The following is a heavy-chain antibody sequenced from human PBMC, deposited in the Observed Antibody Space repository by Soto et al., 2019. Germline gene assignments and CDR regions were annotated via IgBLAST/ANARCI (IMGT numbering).Heavy chain of an antibody. D-gene: IGHD2-15*01. V-gene: IGHV1-69*13. J-gene: IGHJ4*02. CDR3: ARDRGTNEVVYYFDY. CDR1: GGTFSSYA. Sequence: SVKVSCKASGGTFSSYAISWVRQAPGQGLEWMGGIIPIFGTANYAQKFQGRVTITADESTSTAYMELSSLRSEDTAVYYCARDRGTNEVVYYFDYWGQGTLVTVSS. CDR2: IIPIFGTA.